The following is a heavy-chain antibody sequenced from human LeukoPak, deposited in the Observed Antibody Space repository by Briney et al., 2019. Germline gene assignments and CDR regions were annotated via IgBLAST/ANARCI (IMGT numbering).Heavy chain of an antibody. CDR1: GFTFSNAW. Sequence: GGSLRLSCAASGFTFSNAWMSWVRQAPGKGLEWDGRIKSKTDGGTTDYAAPVKGRFTISRDDSKNTLYLQMNSLKTEDTAVYYCTTRDLLLAAPFDYWGKETLVTVSS. J-gene: IGHJ4*02. D-gene: IGHD6-6*01. CDR3: TTRDLLLAAPFDY. V-gene: IGHV3-15*01. CDR2: IKSKTDGGTT.